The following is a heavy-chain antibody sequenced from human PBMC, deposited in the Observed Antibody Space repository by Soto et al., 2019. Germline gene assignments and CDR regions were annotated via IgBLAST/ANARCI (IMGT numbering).Heavy chain of an antibody. D-gene: IGHD6-19*01. J-gene: IGHJ4*02. CDR2: ISYDGNNK. V-gene: IGHV3-30-3*01. Sequence: GVSLRLSCAASGFTFSRFSMHWVRQAPGKGLAWVAVISYDGNNKHFAESVKGRFSISRDDSKNTVYLEMNNLRGDDSAVYYCARARGAVAGGRYYFDYWGQGTLVTVSS. CDR1: GFTFSRFS. CDR3: ARARGAVAGGRYYFDY.